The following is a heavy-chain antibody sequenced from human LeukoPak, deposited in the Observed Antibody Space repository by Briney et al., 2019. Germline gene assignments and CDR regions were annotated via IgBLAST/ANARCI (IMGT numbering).Heavy chain of an antibody. Sequence: GSLRLSCAASGFTFSTYWMHWVRQAPGKGLVWVSGIRSDGSSTIYADSVKGRFTISRDNARNTLYLQVNSLRAEDTAVYYCARDSSGWGFDYWGQGSLVTVSS. CDR1: GFTFSTYW. CDR3: ARDSSGWGFDY. J-gene: IGHJ4*02. V-gene: IGHV3-74*01. D-gene: IGHD6-25*01. CDR2: IRSDGSST.